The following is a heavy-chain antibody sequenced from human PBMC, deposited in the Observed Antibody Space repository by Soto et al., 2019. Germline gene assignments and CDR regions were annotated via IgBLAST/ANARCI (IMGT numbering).Heavy chain of an antibody. D-gene: IGHD5-18*01. V-gene: IGHV1-18*04. CDR3: APVSLDTDMVGY. Sequence: ASVKVSCKASGYTFTSYGISWVRQAPGQGLEWMGWISAYNGNTNYAQKLQGRVTMTTDTSTSTAYMELRGLRSDDTAVYYCAPVSLDTDMVGYWGQGTLVTVSS. CDR2: ISAYNGNT. CDR1: GYTFTSYG. J-gene: IGHJ4*02.